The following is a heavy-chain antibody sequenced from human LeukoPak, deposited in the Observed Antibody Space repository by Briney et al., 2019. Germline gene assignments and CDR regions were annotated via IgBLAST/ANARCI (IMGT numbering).Heavy chain of an antibody. Sequence: PSETLSLTCAVYGGSFSGYYWSWIRQPPGKGLEWIGEINHSGSTNYNPSLKSRVTISVDTSKNQFSLKLSSMTAADTAVYYCARGGGYYYDSSGYYYVGDNWFDPWGQGTLVTVSS. CDR1: GGSFSGYY. CDR3: ARGGGYYYDSSGYYYVGDNWFDP. V-gene: IGHV4-34*01. J-gene: IGHJ5*02. CDR2: INHSGST. D-gene: IGHD3-22*01.